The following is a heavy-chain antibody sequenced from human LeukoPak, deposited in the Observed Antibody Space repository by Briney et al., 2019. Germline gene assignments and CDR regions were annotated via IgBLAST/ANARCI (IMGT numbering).Heavy chain of an antibody. V-gene: IGHV4-59*01. CDR1: GGSISSYY. D-gene: IGHD6-13*01. Sequence: SETLSLTCTVSGGSISSYYWSWIRQPPGKGLEWIGYIYYSGSTNYNPSLKSRVTISVDTSKSQFSLKLSSVTAADTAVYYCARVGPYSSSWYGDWGQGTLVTVSS. CDR2: IYYSGST. CDR3: ARVGPYSSSWYGD. J-gene: IGHJ4*02.